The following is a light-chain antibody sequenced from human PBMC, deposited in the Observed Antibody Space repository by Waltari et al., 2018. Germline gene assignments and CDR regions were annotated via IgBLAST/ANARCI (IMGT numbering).Light chain of an antibody. V-gene: IGKV3-11*01. CDR1: QNVGTY. CDR2: DAS. J-gene: IGKJ4*01. CDR3: QQRRNWPLT. Sequence: EIVLTQSPDILSFSPGERATLSCRASQNVGTYLAWYQQRPGQSPRLLIYDASYKATGIPARFSGSGSETDFTLTISSLQPEDFAVYYCQQRRNWPLTFGGGTRVQI.